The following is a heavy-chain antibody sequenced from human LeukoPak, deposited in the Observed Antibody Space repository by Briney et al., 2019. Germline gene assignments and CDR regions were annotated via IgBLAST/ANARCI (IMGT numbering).Heavy chain of an antibody. D-gene: IGHD5-18*01. CDR3: ARVSWVQPPDWFDP. CDR1: GFTFSTYS. Sequence: GGSLRLSCAASGFTFSTYSMNWVRQAPGKGLEWVASISTISAYIYYSDSIKGRFTISRDNAKNSLYLQMNSLRAEDTAVYYCARVSWVQPPDWFDPWGQGTLVTVSS. CDR2: ISTISAYI. V-gene: IGHV3-21*04. J-gene: IGHJ5*02.